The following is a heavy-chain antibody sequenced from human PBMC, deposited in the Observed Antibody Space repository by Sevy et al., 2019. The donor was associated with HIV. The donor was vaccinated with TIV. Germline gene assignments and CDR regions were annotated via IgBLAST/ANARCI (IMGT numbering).Heavy chain of an antibody. CDR1: GGSITSLY. CDR2: IYYNGHI. CDR3: AGENAWGRGYS. D-gene: IGHD1-26*01. V-gene: IGHV4-59*08. J-gene: IGHJ4*02. Sequence: SETLSLTCTVSGGSITSLYWNWIRQPPGKGLEWMPNIYYNGHINYNPSLKSRVTLSLDTSKNQFSLRLGSVTAADTAMYYCAGENAWGRGYSWGQGTLVTVSS.